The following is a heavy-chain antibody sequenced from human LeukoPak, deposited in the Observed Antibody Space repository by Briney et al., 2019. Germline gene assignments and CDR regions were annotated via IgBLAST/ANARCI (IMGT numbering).Heavy chain of an antibody. D-gene: IGHD5-18*01. CDR3: ARVGYSYGVYYFDY. J-gene: IGHJ4*02. CDR1: GGSISSSSYY. V-gene: IGHV3-11*01. Sequence: LSLTCTVSGGSISSSSYYWGWIRQAPGKGLEWVSYISSSGSTIYYADSVKGRFTISRDNAKNSLYLQMNSLRAEDTAVYYCARVGYSYGVYYFDYWGQGTLVTVSS. CDR2: ISSSGSTI.